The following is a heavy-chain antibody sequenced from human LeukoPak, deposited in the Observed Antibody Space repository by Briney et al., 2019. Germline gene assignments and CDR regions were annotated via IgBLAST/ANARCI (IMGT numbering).Heavy chain of an antibody. J-gene: IGHJ4*02. V-gene: IGHV3-23*01. CDR3: AKAEGYDILTGLDY. CDR2: IGASGGSA. Sequence: GGSLRLSCATSGFTFSSYAMSWVRQAPGKGLEWVSGIGASGGSAYYADSVKGRFTISRDNSKNTLYLQMNSLRTEDTAVYYCAKAEGYDILTGLDYWGQGTLVTVSS. CDR1: GFTFSSYA. D-gene: IGHD3-9*01.